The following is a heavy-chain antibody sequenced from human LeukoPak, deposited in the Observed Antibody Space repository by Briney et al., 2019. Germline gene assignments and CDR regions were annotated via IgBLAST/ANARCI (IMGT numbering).Heavy chain of an antibody. V-gene: IGHV3-30*02. J-gene: IGHJ4*02. D-gene: IGHD3-22*01. CDR2: IRYDERND. Sequence: GGSLRLSCAASGFAFSNFGMHWVRQAPGKGLEWVAFIRYDERNDHYADSVKGRFSISRDNSKNTQYLQMNSLRADDTAVYYCAKHQLYYYDIWGQGTLVTVSS. CDR1: GFAFSNFG. CDR3: AKHQLYYYDI.